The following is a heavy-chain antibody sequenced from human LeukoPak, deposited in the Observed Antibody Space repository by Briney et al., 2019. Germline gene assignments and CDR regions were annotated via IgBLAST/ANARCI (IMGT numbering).Heavy chain of an antibody. J-gene: IGHJ6*03. D-gene: IGHD3-16*01. Sequence: SETLSLTCTVSGGSISNYFWSWVRQPAGKGLEWIGRIYSTGRSDYNPSLKSRITMSVDTSKNQFSLKLSSVTAADTAVYYCARETSQKGAHYMDVWGKGTTITISS. CDR3: ARETSQKGAHYMDV. CDR1: GGSISNYF. V-gene: IGHV4-4*07. CDR2: IYSTGRS.